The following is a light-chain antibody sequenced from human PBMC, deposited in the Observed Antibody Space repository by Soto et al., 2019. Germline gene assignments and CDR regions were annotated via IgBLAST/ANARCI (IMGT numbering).Light chain of an antibody. V-gene: IGKV3D-15*01. CDR3: QQRNNWPPEIT. Sequence: EIVLSQSPGTLSLSPGERATLSCWASQSVTSTYLAWYQQKPGQTPRRVIYGASTWGTGVPPRFTGSGSGTEFTLTISNLQSEDFAVYYCQQRNNWPPEITFGQGTRLEIK. J-gene: IGKJ5*01. CDR2: GAS. CDR1: QSVTSTY.